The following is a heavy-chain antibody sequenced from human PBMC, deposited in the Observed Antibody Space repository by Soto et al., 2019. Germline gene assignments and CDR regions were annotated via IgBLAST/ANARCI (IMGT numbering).Heavy chain of an antibody. CDR1: GGSISSYD. D-gene: IGHD7-27*01. CDR2: IYYSGST. V-gene: IGHV4-59*01. CDR3: ARVKGNWGSSYYYYYGMDV. J-gene: IGHJ6*02. Sequence: SETLSLTCTVSGGSISSYDWSWIRQPPGKGLEWIGYIYYSGSTNYNPSLKSRVTISVDTSKNQFSLKLSSVTAADTAVYYCARVKGNWGSSYYYYYGMDVWGQGTTVT.